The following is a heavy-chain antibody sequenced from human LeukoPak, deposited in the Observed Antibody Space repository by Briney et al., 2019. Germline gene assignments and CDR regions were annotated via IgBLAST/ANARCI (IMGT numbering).Heavy chain of an antibody. CDR1: GYTFTSYA. Sequence: GVSVKVSCKASGYTFTSYAMNWVRQAPGQGLEWMGWVNTNTGNPTYAQGFTGRFVFSLDTSVSTAYLRISSLKAEDTAVYYCAREPCSGGSCYRVGGYWGQGTLVTVSS. CDR3: AREPCSGGSCYRVGGY. D-gene: IGHD2-15*01. V-gene: IGHV7-4-1*02. J-gene: IGHJ4*02. CDR2: VNTNTGNP.